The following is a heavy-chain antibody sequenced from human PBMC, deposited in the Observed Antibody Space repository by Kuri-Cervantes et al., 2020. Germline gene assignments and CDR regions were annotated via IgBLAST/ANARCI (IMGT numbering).Heavy chain of an antibody. CDR1: GGTFSSYT. D-gene: IGHD3-3*01. CDR3: ARGEIITIFGVVTPFDP. V-gene: IGHV1-69*02. CDR2: IIPILGIA. Sequence: SVKVSCKASGGTFSSYTISWVRQAPGQGLEWMGRIIPILGIANYAQKFQGRVTITADKSTSTAYMELSSLRSKDTAVYYCARGEIITIFGVVTPFDPWGQGTLVTVSS. J-gene: IGHJ5*02.